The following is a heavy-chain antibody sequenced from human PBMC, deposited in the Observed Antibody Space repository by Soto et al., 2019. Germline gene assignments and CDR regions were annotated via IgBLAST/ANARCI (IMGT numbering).Heavy chain of an antibody. D-gene: IGHD2-15*01. CDR1: GFTFSSYG. V-gene: IGHV3-30*18. Sequence: QVQLVESGGGVVQPGRSLRLSCAASGFTFSSYGMHRVRQAPGKGLEWVAVISYDGSNKYYADSVKGRFTISRDNSKNTLYLKMNSLRAEDTAVYYCAKDWVVAAIREPYYFDYWGQGTPVTVSS. J-gene: IGHJ4*02. CDR3: AKDWVVAAIREPYYFDY. CDR2: ISYDGSNK.